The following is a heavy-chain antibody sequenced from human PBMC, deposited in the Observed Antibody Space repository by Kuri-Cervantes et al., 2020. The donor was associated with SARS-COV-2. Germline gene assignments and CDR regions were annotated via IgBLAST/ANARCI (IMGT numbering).Heavy chain of an antibody. CDR3: ARAYSSSYVVYFDY. Sequence: GALGLSCAAAGFTFSSYWMSWVRQAPGKGLEWVANIKQDGREKYYVASVKGRFTISRDNAKNSLYLQMNSLRAEDTAVYYCARAYSSSYVVYFDYWGQGTLVTVSS. CDR1: GFTFSSYW. J-gene: IGHJ4*02. D-gene: IGHD6-13*01. CDR2: IKQDGREK. V-gene: IGHV3-7*04.